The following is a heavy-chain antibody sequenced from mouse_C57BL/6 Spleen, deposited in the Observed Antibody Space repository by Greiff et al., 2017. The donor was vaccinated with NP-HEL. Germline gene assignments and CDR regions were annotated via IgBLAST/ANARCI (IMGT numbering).Heavy chain of an antibody. CDR3: AREPGDGTGSYDV. CDR2: INSDGSGT. CDR1: GFTFSDYY. Sequence: DVMLVESEGGLVQPGSSMKLSCTASGFTFSDYYMAWVRQVPEKGLEWVANINSDGSGTNYLDSLKSRFIISRDNAKNILYLQMSSLKSEDTATYYCAREPGDGTGSYDVWGTGTTVTVSS. J-gene: IGHJ1*03. V-gene: IGHV5-16*01. D-gene: IGHD3-3*01.